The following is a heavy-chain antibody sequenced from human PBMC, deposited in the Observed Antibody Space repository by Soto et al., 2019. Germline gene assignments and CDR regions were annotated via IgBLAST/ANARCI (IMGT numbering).Heavy chain of an antibody. Sequence: ASVKVSCKVSGYTLTELSMHWVRQAPGKGLEWMGCFDAEDGNTIYAQKFQGRVTMTTDTSTSTAYMELSSLRSDDTAVYYCARDGYSSSSGSDYWGQGTLVTVSS. CDR3: ARDGYSSSSGSDY. D-gene: IGHD6-6*01. CDR2: FDAEDGNT. V-gene: IGHV1-24*01. CDR1: GYTLTELS. J-gene: IGHJ4*02.